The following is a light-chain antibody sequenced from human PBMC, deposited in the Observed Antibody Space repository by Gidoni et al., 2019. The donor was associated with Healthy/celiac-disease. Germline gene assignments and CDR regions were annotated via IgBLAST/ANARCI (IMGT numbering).Light chain of an antibody. J-gene: IGKJ1*01. Sequence: DIQLTQSPSFLSASVGDRVTITCRASQGISSYLAWYQQKPGKAPKLLIYAASTLQSGVPSRFSGSGSGTEFTLTISSLQPEDFATYYGQQLNSFVTFGQGTKVEIK. CDR2: AAS. CDR3: QQLNSFVT. V-gene: IGKV1-9*01. CDR1: QGISSY.